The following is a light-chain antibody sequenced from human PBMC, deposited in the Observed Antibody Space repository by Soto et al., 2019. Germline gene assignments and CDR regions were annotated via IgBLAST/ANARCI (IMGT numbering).Light chain of an antibody. CDR3: SSYTGSSTLEV. CDR1: TSXVGXXXS. J-gene: IGLJ1*01. V-gene: IGLV2-14*01. Sequence: QSALTQPASVXGSPXQSXXXSCTGTTSXVGXXXSVSWYQXHXGKAPKLMIYEVSNRPSGVSNRFSGXKSGDTASLTISGLQAEDEADYYCSSYTGSSTLEVFGSGTKLTVL. CDR2: EVS.